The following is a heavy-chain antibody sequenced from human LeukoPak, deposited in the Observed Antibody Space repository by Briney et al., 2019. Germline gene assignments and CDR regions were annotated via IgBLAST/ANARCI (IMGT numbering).Heavy chain of an antibody. CDR1: GGTFSSCA. V-gene: IGHV1-69*13. J-gene: IGHJ3*02. D-gene: IGHD5-24*01. CDR3: ARERPDGHEFAPDAFDI. CDR2: IIPIFGTA. Sequence: ASVKVSCKASGGTFSSCAISWVRQAPGQGLEWMGGIIPIFGTANYAQKFQGRVTITADESTSTAYMELSSLRSEDTAVYYCARERPDGHEFAPDAFDIWGQGTMVTVSS.